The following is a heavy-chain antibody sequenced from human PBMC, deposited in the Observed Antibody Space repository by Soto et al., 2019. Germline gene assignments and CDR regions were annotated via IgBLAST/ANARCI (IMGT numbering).Heavy chain of an antibody. CDR1: GDSFTSDW. V-gene: IGHV5-10-1*01. J-gene: IGHJ6*02. CDR2: IDPGNSYT. D-gene: IGHD3-3*01. Sequence: PGESLKISCKAFGDSFTSDWISWVRQMPGKGLEWMGNIDPGNSYTDYSPSFQGHVTISADKSITTAYLQWNSLKASDTAIYYCARLRNDFWSAYHTMDVWGQGTTVTVSS. CDR3: ARLRNDFWSAYHTMDV.